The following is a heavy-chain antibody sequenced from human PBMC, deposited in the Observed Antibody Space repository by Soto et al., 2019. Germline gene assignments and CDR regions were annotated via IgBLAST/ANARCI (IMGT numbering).Heavy chain of an antibody. Sequence: QVQLQESGPGLVKPSQTLSLTCTVSGGSISSGDYYWSWIRQPPGKGLEWIGYIHYSGSTYYNPTLTSRVTISVDTSTNQFSLKLSSVTAADTAVYYCASLKLGYSTFDPWGQGTLVTVSS. J-gene: IGHJ5*02. CDR2: IHYSGST. CDR1: GGSISSGDYY. D-gene: IGHD5-18*01. V-gene: IGHV4-30-4*01. CDR3: ASLKLGYSTFDP.